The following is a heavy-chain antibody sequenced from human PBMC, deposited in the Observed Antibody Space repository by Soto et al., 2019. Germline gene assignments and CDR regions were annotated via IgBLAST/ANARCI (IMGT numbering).Heavy chain of an antibody. CDR3: ARDRLRGYDSSGFYS. Sequence: ASVKVSCKASGYTFTSYYMHWVRQAPGQGLEWMGWISAYNGNTKYAQKLQGRVTMTTDTSTSTAYLELRSLRSDDTAIYYCARDRLRGYDSSGFYSWGQGTMVTVSS. V-gene: IGHV1-18*04. D-gene: IGHD3-22*01. CDR2: ISAYNGNT. CDR1: GYTFTSYY. J-gene: IGHJ4*02.